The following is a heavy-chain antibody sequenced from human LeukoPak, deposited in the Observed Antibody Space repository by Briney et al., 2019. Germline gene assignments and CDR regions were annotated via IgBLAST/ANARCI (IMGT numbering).Heavy chain of an antibody. V-gene: IGHV1-8*02. Sequence: GASVKVSCKASGYTFTGYYMHWVRQAPGQGLEWMGWMNPNSGNTGYAQKFQGRVTMTRNTSISTAYMELSSLRSEDTAVYYCARGDCSGGSCYLSLTTIDYWGQGTLVTVSS. CDR2: MNPNSGNT. CDR1: GYTFTGYY. D-gene: IGHD2-15*01. J-gene: IGHJ4*02. CDR3: ARGDCSGGSCYLSLTTIDY.